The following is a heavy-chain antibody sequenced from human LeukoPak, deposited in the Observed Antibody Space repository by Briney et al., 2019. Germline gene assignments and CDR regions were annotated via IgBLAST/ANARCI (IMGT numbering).Heavy chain of an antibody. CDR3: VRDRSPGAATAGDSFDY. Sequence: PGGSLRLSCTASGFTFDDYALSWVRQVPGKGLEWVSGISWNSDKTVYADSVEGRFTISKDNDKNYLYLQMDSLRAEDTALYFCVRDRSPGAATAGDSFDYWGQGILVPVSS. CDR1: GFTFDDYA. J-gene: IGHJ4*02. D-gene: IGHD1-26*01. V-gene: IGHV3-20*04. CDR2: ISWNSDKT.